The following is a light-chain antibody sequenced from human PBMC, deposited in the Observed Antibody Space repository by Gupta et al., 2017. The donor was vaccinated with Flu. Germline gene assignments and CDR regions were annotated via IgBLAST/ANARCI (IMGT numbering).Light chain of an antibody. CDR1: QSVRSS. V-gene: IGKV3-20*01. J-gene: IGKJ1*01. CDR2: GAS. Sequence: IVLTQSPGTLSLSPGERATLSCRASQSVRSSLAWYQQRPGQALRLLIYGASTRDTGIPDRFSGSGSGTDFTLTISRLEPEDFAVYYCQQYGTSRTFGQGTKVEIK. CDR3: QQYGTSRT.